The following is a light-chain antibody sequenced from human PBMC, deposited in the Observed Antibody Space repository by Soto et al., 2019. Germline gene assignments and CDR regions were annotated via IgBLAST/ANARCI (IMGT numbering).Light chain of an antibody. CDR2: DVN. J-gene: IGLJ1*01. CDR1: SSDVGGDNY. Sequence: QSALTQPPSASGSPGQSVAISCTGTSSDVGGDNYVSWYQQHPGTAPKLMIYDVNKRPSGVPDRFSGSKSGNTASLTVSGLQDEDEADYYCSSYAVSSNVFGTGTKLTVL. V-gene: IGLV2-8*01. CDR3: SSYAVSSNV.